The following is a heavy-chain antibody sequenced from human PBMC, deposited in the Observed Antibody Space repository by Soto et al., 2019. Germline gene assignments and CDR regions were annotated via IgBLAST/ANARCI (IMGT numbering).Heavy chain of an antibody. CDR3: ARGRWLAPGAFDY. Sequence: EVQLVESGGGLVKPGGSLRLSCAASGFTFSSYSMNWVRQAPGKWMGCVSSISSSSSYIYYKDLVKGRFTISRDNAKNSLYLQMNSLRAEDTAVYYCARGRWLAPGAFDYWGQGTLVTVSS. CDR2: ISSSSSYI. CDR1: GFTFSSYS. V-gene: IGHV3-21*01. J-gene: IGHJ4*02. D-gene: IGHD6-19*01.